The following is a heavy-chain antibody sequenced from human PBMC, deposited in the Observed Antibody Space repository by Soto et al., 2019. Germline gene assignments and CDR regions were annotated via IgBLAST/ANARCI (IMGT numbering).Heavy chain of an antibody. CDR1: GFSLTTSGVG. J-gene: IGHJ4*02. D-gene: IGHD2-8*02. CDR3: ARILTATGGHFDS. Sequence: SGPTLVNPTQTLTLTCSFSGFSLTTSGVGVGWVRQSPEKTLEWLALIFWDDDKRYSPSLRSRLTIAKDTSKNQVVLTLTNVEPVDTATYYCARILTATGGHFDSWGQGALVTVS. V-gene: IGHV2-5*02. CDR2: IFWDDDK.